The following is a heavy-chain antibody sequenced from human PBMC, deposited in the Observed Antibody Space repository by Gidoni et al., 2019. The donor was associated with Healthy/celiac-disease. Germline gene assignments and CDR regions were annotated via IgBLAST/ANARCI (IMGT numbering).Heavy chain of an antibody. V-gene: IGHV3-23*01. Sequence: EVQLLESGGGLVQPGGSLSLSCAASGFTFSIYAMSWVRQAPGKGLEWVSAISGSGGRTYYADSVKGRFTSSRDNSKNTLYLQMNSLRAEDTAVYYCAKKRVYSGSGWYGGFDAFDIWGQGTMVTVSS. J-gene: IGHJ3*02. CDR1: GFTFSIYA. D-gene: IGHD6-19*01. CDR2: ISGSGGRT. CDR3: AKKRVYSGSGWYGGFDAFDI.